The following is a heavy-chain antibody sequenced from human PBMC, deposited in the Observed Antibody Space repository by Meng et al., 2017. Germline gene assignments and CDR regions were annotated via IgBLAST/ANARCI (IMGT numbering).Heavy chain of an antibody. J-gene: IGHJ2*01. CDR1: GGSFSGYY. V-gene: IGHV4-34*02. Sequence: QVHLQHGGAGLLKPSETLSLTCAVSGGSFSGYYWSWIRQPPGKGLEWIGEINRSGSTNYNPSLKSRVTIPVDTSKNQFPLKLNSVTAADTAVYYCAREIAVAAHYYWYFDLWGRGTLVTVSS. D-gene: IGHD6-19*01. CDR2: INRSGST. CDR3: AREIAVAAHYYWYFDL.